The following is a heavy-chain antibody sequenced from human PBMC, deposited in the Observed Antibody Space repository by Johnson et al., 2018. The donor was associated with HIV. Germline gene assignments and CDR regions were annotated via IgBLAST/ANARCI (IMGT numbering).Heavy chain of an antibody. CDR3: ASLAHSSSSLAFDI. J-gene: IGHJ3*02. Sequence: VQLVESGGGLVQPGRSLRLSCAASGFTFDDYAMHWVRQAPGKGLEWVSGISWNSGSIGYVDSVKGRFTISRDNAKNSLYLQMNSLRAEDTAVYYCASLAHSSSSLAFDIWGQGTMVTVSS. CDR1: GFTFDDYA. CDR2: ISWNSGSI. V-gene: IGHV3-9*01. D-gene: IGHD6-6*01.